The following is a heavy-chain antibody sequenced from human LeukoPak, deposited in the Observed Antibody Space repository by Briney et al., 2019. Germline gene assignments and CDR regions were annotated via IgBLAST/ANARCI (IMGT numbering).Heavy chain of an antibody. CDR3: ARIGGNYLNY. CDR1: GFTFSSYA. D-gene: IGHD1-26*01. Sequence: GGSLRLSCAASGFTFSSYAMHWVRQAPGKGLEWVAVISYDGSNKYYADSVKGRFTISRDNSKNTLYLQMNSLRAEDTAVYYCARIGGNYLNYWGQGTLVTVAS. V-gene: IGHV3-30-3*01. CDR2: ISYDGSNK. J-gene: IGHJ4*02.